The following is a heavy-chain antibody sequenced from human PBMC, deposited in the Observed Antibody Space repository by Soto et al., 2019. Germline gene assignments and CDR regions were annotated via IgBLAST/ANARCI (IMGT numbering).Heavy chain of an antibody. CDR3: ARHSPTYTGYVGRGTDY. Sequence: QVQLQESGPGLVKPSQTLSLTCTVSGGSIRSGDSYWSWIRQPPGKGLEWIGFIYYSGSSFYNPSLKXRXTXSXXTSKNQFSLKLNSVTAADTAVYFCARHSPTYTGYVGRGTDYWGQGTLVTVSS. D-gene: IGHD5-12*01. CDR2: IYYSGSS. CDR1: GGSIRSGDSY. V-gene: IGHV4-30-4*01. J-gene: IGHJ4*02.